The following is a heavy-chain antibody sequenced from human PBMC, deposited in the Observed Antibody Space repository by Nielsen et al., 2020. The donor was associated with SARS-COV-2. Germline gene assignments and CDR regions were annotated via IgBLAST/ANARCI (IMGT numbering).Heavy chain of an antibody. CDR1: GYTFTGYY. CDR2: INPNSGGT. J-gene: IGHJ4*02. Sequence: ASVKVSCKASGYTFTGYYMHWVRQAPGQGLEWMGRINPNSGGTNYAQKFQGRVTMTRDTSISTAYMELSRLRSDDTAVYYCARAGSSPSEDDYGDYGTFDYWGQGTLVTVSS. CDR3: ARAGSSPSEDDYGDYGTFDY. D-gene: IGHD4-17*01. V-gene: IGHV1-2*06.